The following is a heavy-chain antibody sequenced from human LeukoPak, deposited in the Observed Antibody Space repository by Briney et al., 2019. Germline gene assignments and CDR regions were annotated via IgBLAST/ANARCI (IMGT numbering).Heavy chain of an antibody. CDR3: ATTTDSSGYYYFDY. V-gene: IGHV5-51*01. D-gene: IGHD3-22*01. J-gene: IGHJ4*02. CDR1: GYSFTSYW. Sequence: HGASLKISCKGSGYSFTSYWIGWVRQMPGKGLEWMGIIYPGDSDTRYSPSFQGQVTISADKSISTAYLQWSSLKASDTAMYYCATTTDSSGYYYFDYWGQGTLVTVSS. CDR2: IYPGDSDT.